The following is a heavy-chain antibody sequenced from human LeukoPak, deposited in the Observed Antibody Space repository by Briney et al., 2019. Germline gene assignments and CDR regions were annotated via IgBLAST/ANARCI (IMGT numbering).Heavy chain of an antibody. J-gene: IGHJ6*03. CDR1: GFNFNFYT. CDR3: AKGGRSCSSTSRYTGSNYYYYYMDV. Sequence: GGSLRLSCAASGFNFNFYTFNWVRQAPGKGLEWLSYISSTGKTSYYADSAKGRFTISRDNSKNTLYLQMNSLRAEDTAVYYCAKGGRSCSSTSRYTGSNYYYYYMDVWGKGTTVTVSS. CDR2: ISSTGKTS. D-gene: IGHD2-2*02. V-gene: IGHV3-48*01.